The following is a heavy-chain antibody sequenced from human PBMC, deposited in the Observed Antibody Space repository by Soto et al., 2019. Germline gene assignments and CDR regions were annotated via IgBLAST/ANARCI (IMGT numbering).Heavy chain of an antibody. CDR2: IKSKTDGGTT. J-gene: IGHJ6*03. Sequence: GGSLRLSCAASGFTFSNAWMSWVRQAPGKGLEWVGRIKSKTDGGTTDYAAPVKGRFTISRDDSKNTLYLQMDSLKTDDTAVYYCTTELRYSSYYYMDVWGKGTTVTVSS. D-gene: IGHD3-10*01. CDR3: TTELRYSSYYYMDV. CDR1: GFTFSNAW. V-gene: IGHV3-15*01.